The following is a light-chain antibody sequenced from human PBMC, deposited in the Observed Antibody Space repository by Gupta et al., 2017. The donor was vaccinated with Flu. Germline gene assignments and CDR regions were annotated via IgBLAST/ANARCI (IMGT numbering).Light chain of an antibody. J-gene: IGKJ1*01. CDR1: QSISSW. CDR3: QQYNSYPWT. Sequence: PSTLSASVGDRVNITCRASQSISSWLAWYQQKPGKAPKLLIYKASSLESGVPSRFSGSGSGTEFTLTISSLQPDDFATYYCQQYNSYPWTFGQGTKVEIK. CDR2: KAS. V-gene: IGKV1-5*03.